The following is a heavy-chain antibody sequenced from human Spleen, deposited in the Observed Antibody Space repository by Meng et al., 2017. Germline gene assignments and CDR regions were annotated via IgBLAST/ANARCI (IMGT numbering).Heavy chain of an antibody. CDR3: ARRGYGDYYYYYGMDV. V-gene: IGHV3-7*01. CDR1: GFTFSSYW. D-gene: IGHD4-17*01. CDR2: IKQDGSEK. J-gene: IGHJ6*02. Sequence: GESLKISCAASGFTFSSYWMSWVCQAPGKGLEWVANIKQDGSEKYYVDSVKGRFTISRDNAKNSLYLQMNSLRAEDTAVYDCARRGYGDYYYYYGMDVWGQGTTVTVSS.